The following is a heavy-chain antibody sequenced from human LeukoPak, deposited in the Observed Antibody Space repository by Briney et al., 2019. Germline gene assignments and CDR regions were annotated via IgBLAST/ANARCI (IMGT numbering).Heavy chain of an antibody. CDR1: GFTFSSYA. J-gene: IGHJ4*02. CDR3: ARAKGFLEWLILDY. D-gene: IGHD3-3*01. V-gene: IGHV3-30-3*01. Sequence: GGSLRLSCAASGFTFSSYAMHWVRQAPGKGLEWVAVISYDGSNKYYADSVKGRFTISRDNSKNTLYLQMNSLRAEDTAVYYCARAKGFLEWLILDYWGRGTLVTVSS. CDR2: ISYDGSNK.